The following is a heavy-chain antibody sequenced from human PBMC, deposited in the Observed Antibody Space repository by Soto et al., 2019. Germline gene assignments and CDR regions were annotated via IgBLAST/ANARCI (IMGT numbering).Heavy chain of an antibody. D-gene: IGHD3-16*01. CDR1: GFTFSSYG. V-gene: IGHV3-30*18. CDR2: ISYDGSNK. CDR3: AKDVAGCVGLGGFCFSSDYYYGMDV. J-gene: IGHJ6*02. Sequence: GGSLRLSCAASGFTFSSYGMHWVRQAPGKGLEWVAVISYDGSNKYYADSVKSRFTISRDNSKNTLYLQMNSLRAEDTAVYYCAKDVAGCVGLGGFCFSSDYYYGMDVWGQGTTVTVSS.